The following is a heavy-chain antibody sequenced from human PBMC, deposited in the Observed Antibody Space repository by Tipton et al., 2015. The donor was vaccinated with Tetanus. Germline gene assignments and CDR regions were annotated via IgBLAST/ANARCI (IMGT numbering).Heavy chain of an antibody. Sequence: QLVQSGAEVRKPGASVKVSRKASGYTFSDFYMHWVRQAPGQGLEWMGWIDPNSGGTVYAQKFQGRVTMTRDTSISTAYMELRSLRSDDTAVYYCARDRGDYIYYGMDVWGPGTTVTVS. D-gene: IGHD3-22*01. CDR1: GYTFSDFY. CDR2: IDPNSGGT. V-gene: IGHV1-2*02. CDR3: ARDRGDYIYYGMDV. J-gene: IGHJ6*02.